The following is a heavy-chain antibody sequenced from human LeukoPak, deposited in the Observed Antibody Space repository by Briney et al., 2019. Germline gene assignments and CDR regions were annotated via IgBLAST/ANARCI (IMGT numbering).Heavy chain of an antibody. CDR2: IYYSGST. J-gene: IGHJ4*02. V-gene: IGHV4-59*01. CDR3: ARGSSDSGYVYFLDY. D-gene: IGHD5-12*01. CDR1: GGSISSYY. Sequence: PETLSLTCTVSGGSISSYYWSWIRQPPGKGLEWIGYIYYSGSTNYNPSLKSRVTISVGTSKNQFSLKLSSVTAADTAVYYCARGSSDSGYVYFLDYWDQGTLVTVSS.